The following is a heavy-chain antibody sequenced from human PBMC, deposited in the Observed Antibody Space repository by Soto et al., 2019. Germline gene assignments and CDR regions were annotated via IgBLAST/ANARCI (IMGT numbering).Heavy chain of an antibody. D-gene: IGHD2-21*02. Sequence: KTSETLSLTCTVSGGSISSSNWWSWVRQPPGKGLEWIGEIYHSGSTNYNPSLKSRVTISVDKSKNQFSLKLNSVTAADTAVYYCAKSQFDCGGDCWNWFDPWGQGALVTVSS. V-gene: IGHV4-4*02. CDR2: IYHSGST. CDR3: AKSQFDCGGDCWNWFDP. J-gene: IGHJ5*02. CDR1: GGSISSSNW.